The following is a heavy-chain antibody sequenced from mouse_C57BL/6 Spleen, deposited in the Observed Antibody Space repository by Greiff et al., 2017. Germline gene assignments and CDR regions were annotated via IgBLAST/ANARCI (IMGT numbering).Heavy chain of an antibody. Sequence: VKRVESGPGLVAPSQSLSITCTVSGFSLTSYAISWVRQPPGKGLEWLGVIWTGGGTNYNSALKSRLSISKDNSKSQVFLKMNSLQTDDTARYYCARNALAGGRYWYFDVWGTGTTVTVSS. J-gene: IGHJ1*03. CDR2: IWTGGGT. V-gene: IGHV2-9-1*01. D-gene: IGHD4-1*01. CDR1: GFSLTSYA. CDR3: ARNALAGGRYWYFDV.